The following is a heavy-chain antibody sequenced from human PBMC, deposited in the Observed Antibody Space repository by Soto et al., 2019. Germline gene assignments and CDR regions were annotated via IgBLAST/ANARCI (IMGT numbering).Heavy chain of an antibody. D-gene: IGHD6-13*01. CDR2: IWHDGSEK. CDR3: ARPAGHYYYYMDV. J-gene: IGHJ6*03. Sequence: QEQLVESGGVVVQSGRSLRLSCAASGFIFSTYGMHWVRQAPGKGLEWVALIWHDGSEKYYADSVKGRFTITRDNSKNTLYLQMNRLRAEDTAVYFCARPAGHYYYYMDVWGIGTTVTVSS. V-gene: IGHV3-33*01. CDR1: GFIFSTYG.